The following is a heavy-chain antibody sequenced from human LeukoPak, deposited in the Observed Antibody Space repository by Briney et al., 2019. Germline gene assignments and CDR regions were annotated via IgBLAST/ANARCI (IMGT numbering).Heavy chain of an antibody. D-gene: IGHD4-17*01. CDR1: GYTFTSYY. V-gene: IGHV1-2*02. CDR3: ARAMYGDYRDFDY. Sequence: GASVKVSCKASGYTFTSYYMHWARQAPGQGLEWMGWINPNSGGTNYAQKFQGRVTMTRDTSISTAYMELSRLRSDDTAVYYCARAMYGDYRDFDYWGQGTLVTVSS. CDR2: INPNSGGT. J-gene: IGHJ4*02.